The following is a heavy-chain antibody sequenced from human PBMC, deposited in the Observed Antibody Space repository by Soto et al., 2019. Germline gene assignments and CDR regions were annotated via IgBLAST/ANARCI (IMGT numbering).Heavy chain of an antibody. CDR3: ARDWTHYYISGPGDY. CDR1: GYTLTSYP. CDR2: INARNGDT. J-gene: IGHJ4*02. Sequence: ASVKVSCKASGYTLTSYPMHCVRQAPGQGLEWMGWINARNGDTKYSQKFQGRVTITRDTSAITAYKELSSLRTEDTAVYFCARDWTHYYISGPGDYWGQGTLVTDSS. V-gene: IGHV1-3*01. D-gene: IGHD3-22*01.